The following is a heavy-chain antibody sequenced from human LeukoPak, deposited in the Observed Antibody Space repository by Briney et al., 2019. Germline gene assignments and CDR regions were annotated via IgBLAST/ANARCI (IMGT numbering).Heavy chain of an antibody. CDR3: ARVFRQQLVSVEDDY. CDR2: ISYDGSNK. CDR1: GFTFSSYA. V-gene: IGHV3-30*04. Sequence: PGRSLRLSCAASGFTFSSYAMHWVRQAPGKGLEWVAVISYDGSNKYYADSVKGRFTISRDNSKNTLYLQMNSLRAEDTAVYYCARVFRQQLVSVEDDYWGQGTLATVSS. J-gene: IGHJ4*02. D-gene: IGHD6-13*01.